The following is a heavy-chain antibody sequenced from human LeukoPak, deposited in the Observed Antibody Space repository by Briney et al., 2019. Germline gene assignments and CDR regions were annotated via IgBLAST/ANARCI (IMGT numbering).Heavy chain of an antibody. D-gene: IGHD3-16*01. CDR3: ARDFVWVGIDY. V-gene: IGHV3-7*01. Sequence: GGSLRLSCAASGFTFSTYWMTWVRQAPGKGLEWVANIKQDGSEKNYVDSVKGRFTISRDNAKNSLYLQMNSLRAEDTAVYYCARDFVWVGIDYWGQGTLVTVSS. CDR1: GFTFSTYW. CDR2: IKQDGSEK. J-gene: IGHJ4*02.